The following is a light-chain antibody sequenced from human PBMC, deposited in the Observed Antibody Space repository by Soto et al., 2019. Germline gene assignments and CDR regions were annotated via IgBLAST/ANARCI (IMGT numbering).Light chain of an antibody. V-gene: IGLV2-11*01. CDR3: CSYAGRYSYV. CDR2: GVT. CDR1: SSDVGGYDY. J-gene: IGLJ1*01. Sequence: QSALTQPRSVSGSPGQSVTISCTGTSSDVGGYDYVSWFQQHPDKAPKLMIYGVTKRPSGVPDRFSGSKSGNTASLIISGLRADDEADYYCCSYAGRYSYVFGTGTKVTVL.